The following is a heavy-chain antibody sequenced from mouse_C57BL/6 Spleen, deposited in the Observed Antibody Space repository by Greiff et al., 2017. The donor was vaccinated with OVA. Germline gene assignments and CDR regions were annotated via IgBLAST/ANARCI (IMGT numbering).Heavy chain of an antibody. Sequence: QVQLQQSGAELVRPGTSVKVSCKASGYAFTNYLIEWVKQRPGQGLEWIGVINPGSGGTNYNEKFKGKATLTADKSSSTAYMQLSSLTSEDSAVYFCAGSNRFSYDFDYWGQGTTLTVSS. CDR1: GYAFTNYL. CDR3: AGSNRFSYDFDY. J-gene: IGHJ2*01. D-gene: IGHD2-5*01. V-gene: IGHV1-54*01. CDR2: INPGSGGT.